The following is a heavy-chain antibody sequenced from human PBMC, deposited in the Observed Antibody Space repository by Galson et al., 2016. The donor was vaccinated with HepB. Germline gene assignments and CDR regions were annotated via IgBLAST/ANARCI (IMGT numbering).Heavy chain of an antibody. CDR2: FIPIFGTA. CDR3: ARASAVAGTYQPSDY. D-gene: IGHD6-19*01. CDR1: GGTFSSYA. Sequence: SVKVSCKGSGGTFSSYAVSWVRQAPGQGLEWMGGFIPIFGTANYAEKFQGRVTITADESTSTAYMELTSLRSEDTAVYYCARASAVAGTYQPSDYWGLGTLVIVSP. V-gene: IGHV1-69*13. J-gene: IGHJ4*02.